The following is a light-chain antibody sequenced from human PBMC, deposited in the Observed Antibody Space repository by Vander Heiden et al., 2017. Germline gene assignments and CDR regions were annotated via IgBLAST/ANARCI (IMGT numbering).Light chain of an antibody. Sequence: AIQMTQSPSSLSASVGDRVTITCRASQGIGNDLGWYQQKPGKAPKLLIFGASSLQSGVPSRFSGSGSGTDFTLRISSLQPEDFATYYCLQDSNFPRAFGQGTKVEIK. CDR2: GAS. J-gene: IGKJ1*01. CDR3: LQDSNFPRA. CDR1: QGIGND. V-gene: IGKV1-6*01.